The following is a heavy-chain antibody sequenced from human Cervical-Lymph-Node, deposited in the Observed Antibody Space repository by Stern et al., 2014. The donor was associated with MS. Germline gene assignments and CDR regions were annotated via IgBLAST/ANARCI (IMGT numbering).Heavy chain of an antibody. CDR3: ATMVGATDDVFDY. CDR2: FDPEDGET. V-gene: IGHV1-24*01. CDR1: GYTLTELS. Sequence: VQLVQSGAEVKKPGASVKVSCKVSGYTLTELSIHWVRQAPGKGLEWMGGFDPEDGETIYAQKFQGRVSMTEDTSTDTAYRELSSLRSEDTAVYYCATMVGATDDVFDYWGQGTLVTVSS. J-gene: IGHJ4*02. D-gene: IGHD1-26*01.